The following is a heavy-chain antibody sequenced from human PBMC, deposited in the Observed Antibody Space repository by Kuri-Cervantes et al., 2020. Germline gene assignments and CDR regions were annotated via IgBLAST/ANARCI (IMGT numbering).Heavy chain of an antibody. CDR1: GYTFTGYY. Sequence: ASVKVSCKASGYTFTGYYMHWVRQAPGQGLEWMGWINPNSGGTNYAQKFQGRVTMTRDTSISTAYMELSRLRSEDTAVYYCATVLLYSYGPLGYWGQGTLVTVSS. CDR2: INPNSGGT. J-gene: IGHJ4*02. D-gene: IGHD5-18*01. CDR3: ATVLLYSYGPLGY. V-gene: IGHV1-2*02.